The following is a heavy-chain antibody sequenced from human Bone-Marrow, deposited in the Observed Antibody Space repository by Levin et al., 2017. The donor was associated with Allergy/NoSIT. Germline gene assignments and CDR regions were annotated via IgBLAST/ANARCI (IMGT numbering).Heavy chain of an antibody. CDR2: INPNSGAT. CDR3: EGSECKNVSFDF. V-gene: IGHV1-2*02. CDR1: GYTFSGHH. J-gene: IGHJ4*02. Sequence: ASVKVSCKASGYTFSGHHIQWVRQAPGQGLEWMGYINPNSGATKYSQNFQGRVTMTRDTSIATAYLELSGLKFDDTALYCWEGSECKNVSFDFWGQGTLVTVSS. D-gene: IGHD2/OR15-2a*01.